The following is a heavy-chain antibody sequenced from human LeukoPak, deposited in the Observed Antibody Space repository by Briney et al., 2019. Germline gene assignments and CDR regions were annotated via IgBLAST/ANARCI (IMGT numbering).Heavy chain of an antibody. CDR1: GFTFSSYG. Sequence: QAGGSLRLSCAASGFTFSSYGMSWVRQAPGKGLEWVSAISGSGGSTYYADSVKGRFTISRDNSKNTLYLQMNSLRAEDTAVYYCAKAPGRYYYYYMDVWGKGTTVTVSS. CDR2: ISGSGGST. V-gene: IGHV3-23*01. CDR3: AKAPGRYYYYYMDV. D-gene: IGHD3-10*01. J-gene: IGHJ6*03.